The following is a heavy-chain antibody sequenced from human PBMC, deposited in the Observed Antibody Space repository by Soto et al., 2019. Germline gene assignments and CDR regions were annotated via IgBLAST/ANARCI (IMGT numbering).Heavy chain of an antibody. CDR3: ARDGEYYFDY. Sequence: QVQLVESGGGVVQPGRSLRLSCAASGFTFSSYAMHWVRQAPGKGLEWVAVISYDGSNKYYADSVKGRFTISRDNSKNTLYLQMNSLRAEDTAVYYCARDGEYYFDYWGQGTLVTVSS. V-gene: IGHV3-30-3*01. D-gene: IGHD3-10*01. CDR1: GFTFSSYA. J-gene: IGHJ4*02. CDR2: ISYDGSNK.